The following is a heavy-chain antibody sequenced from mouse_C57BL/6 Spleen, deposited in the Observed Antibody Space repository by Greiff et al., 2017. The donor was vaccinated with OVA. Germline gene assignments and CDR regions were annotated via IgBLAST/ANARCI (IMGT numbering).Heavy chain of an antibody. D-gene: IGHD2-4*01. CDR2: ISSGSSTI. Sequence: DVQLVESGGGLVKPGGSLKLSCAASGFTFSDYGMHWVRQAPEKGLEWVAYISSGSSTIYYADTVKGRFTISRDNAKNTLFLQMTSLRSEDTAMYYCARSDYDGSFYAMDYWGQGTSVTVSS. CDR1: GFTFSDYG. CDR3: ARSDYDGSFYAMDY. V-gene: IGHV5-17*01. J-gene: IGHJ4*01.